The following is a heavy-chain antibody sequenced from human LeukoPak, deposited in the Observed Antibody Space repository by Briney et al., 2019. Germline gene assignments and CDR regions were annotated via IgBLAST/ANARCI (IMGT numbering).Heavy chain of an antibody. V-gene: IGHV3-74*01. CDR3: ARGGHASVDY. Sequence: GGSLRLSCAASGFTFSNYWMHWVRQAPGKGLVWVAYIDSDGITRYADSVKGRFSISRDDAENTLSQQITSLRAEGTAVYYCARGGHASVDYWGQGTLVTVSS. J-gene: IGHJ4*02. CDR1: GFTFSNYW. D-gene: IGHD3-10*01. CDR2: IDSDGIT.